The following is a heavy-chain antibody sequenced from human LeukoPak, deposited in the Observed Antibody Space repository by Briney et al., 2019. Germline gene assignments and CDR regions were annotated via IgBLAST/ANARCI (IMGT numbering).Heavy chain of an antibody. CDR1: GFSISSQS. CDR3: ARVSGPTIATAGILGSLDI. Sequence: PGGSLRLSCVASGFSISSQSLNWVRQAPGKGLEWVSSISSTSRYIFYRDSVKGRFTISRDNAKNSVYLQMNSLTSEATAMYFCARVSGPTIATAGILGSLDIWGHGTLVSVSS. V-gene: IGHV3-21*01. CDR2: ISSTSRYI. J-gene: IGHJ3*02. D-gene: IGHD6-13*01.